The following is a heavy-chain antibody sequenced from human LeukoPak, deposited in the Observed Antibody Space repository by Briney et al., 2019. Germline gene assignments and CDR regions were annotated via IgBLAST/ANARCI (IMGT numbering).Heavy chain of an antibody. CDR2: IYHSGST. Sequence: PSETLSLTCTVSGYSISSGYYWGWIRQPPGKGLEWIGSIYHSGSTYYNPSLKSRVTISVDTSKNQFSLKLSSVTAADTAVYYCARRPHGFDIWGQGTMVTVSS. J-gene: IGHJ3*02. V-gene: IGHV4-38-2*02. CDR3: ARRPHGFDI. CDR1: GYSISSGYY.